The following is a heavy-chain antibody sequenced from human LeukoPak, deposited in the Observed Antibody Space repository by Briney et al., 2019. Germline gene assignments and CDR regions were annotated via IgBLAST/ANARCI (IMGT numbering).Heavy chain of an antibody. CDR1: GYSFTSYW. D-gene: IGHD3-22*01. CDR3: ARRVVHDYYDSSGDEGLTFDY. V-gene: IGHV5-51*01. Sequence: GESLKISCKGSGYSFTSYWIGWVRQMPGKGLEWMGIIYPGDSDTRYSPSFQGQVTISADKSISTAYLQWSSLKASDTAMYYCARRVVHDYYDSSGDEGLTFDYWGQGTLVTVSS. CDR2: IYPGDSDT. J-gene: IGHJ4*02.